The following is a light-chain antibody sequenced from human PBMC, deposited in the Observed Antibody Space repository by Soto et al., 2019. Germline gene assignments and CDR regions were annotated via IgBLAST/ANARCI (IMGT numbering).Light chain of an antibody. CDR1: QSVSSSY. CDR3: QQYGSSPRT. CDR2: GAS. Sequence: EIGLTQPPGTLSLSPGETATLSCRASQSVSSSYLAWYQQKPGQAPRLLIYGASSRATGIPDRFSGSGSGTDFTLTISRLEPEDFAVYYCQQYGSSPRTFGQGTRLEIK. V-gene: IGKV3-20*01. J-gene: IGKJ5*01.